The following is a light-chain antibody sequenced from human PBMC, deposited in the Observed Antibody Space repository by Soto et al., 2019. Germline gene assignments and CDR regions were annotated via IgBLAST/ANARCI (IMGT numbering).Light chain of an antibody. V-gene: IGKV1-5*03. J-gene: IGKJ1*01. CDR1: QSISVW. Sequence: DIQMTQSPSTLPASVGDRVTITCRASQSISVWLAWYHQKAGKAPNLLIYKASRLESGVPSRFSGSGSETEFTLTISGLQPGDSATYYCQQYNSYSPTFGQGTKVDIK. CDR2: KAS. CDR3: QQYNSYSPT.